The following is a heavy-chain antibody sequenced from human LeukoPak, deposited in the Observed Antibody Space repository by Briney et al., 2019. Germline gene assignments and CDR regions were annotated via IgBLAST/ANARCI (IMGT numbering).Heavy chain of an antibody. Sequence: SETLSLTCTVSGGSISSGGYYWSWIRQHPGKGLEWIGYIYYSGSTYYNPSLKSQVTISVDTSKNQFSLKLSSVTAADTAVYYCARYSDRTWFDPWGQGTLVTVSS. CDR1: GGSISSGGYY. CDR3: ARYSDRTWFDP. CDR2: IYYSGST. V-gene: IGHV4-31*01. J-gene: IGHJ5*02. D-gene: IGHD1-14*01.